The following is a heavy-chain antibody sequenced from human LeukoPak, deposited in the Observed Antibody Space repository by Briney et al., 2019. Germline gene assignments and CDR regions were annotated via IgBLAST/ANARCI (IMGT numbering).Heavy chain of an antibody. D-gene: IGHD3-9*01. CDR1: GFTFRSYA. CDR3: AKPTSYDILTGYYSPPDY. CDR2: ISGSGGNT. J-gene: IGHJ4*02. Sequence: PGGSLRLSCAASGFTFRSYAMSWVLQAPGKGLEWVSTISGSGGNTYYADSVKGRFTISRDNSKNTLYLQMNSLRAEDTAVYYCAKPTSYDILTGYYSPPDYWGQGTLVTVSS. V-gene: IGHV3-23*01.